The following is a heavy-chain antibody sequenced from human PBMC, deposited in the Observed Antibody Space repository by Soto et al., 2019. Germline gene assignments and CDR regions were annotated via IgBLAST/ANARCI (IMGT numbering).Heavy chain of an antibody. J-gene: IGHJ4*02. Sequence: PGRSLRLSCAGSGLNFSNYPMSWVRQAPGKGLEWVSAISVSGGDTYYADSVKGRFTISRDTPKNTLYLQMNSLSAEDTAVYFCAKPGDLDDRRCYSFDYWGQGTLVTVSS. D-gene: IGHD3-22*01. CDR1: GLNFSNYP. V-gene: IGHV3-23*01. CDR3: AKPGDLDDRRCYSFDY. CDR2: ISVSGGDT.